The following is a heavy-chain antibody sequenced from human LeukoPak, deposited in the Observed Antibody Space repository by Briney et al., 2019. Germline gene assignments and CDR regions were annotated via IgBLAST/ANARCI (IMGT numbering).Heavy chain of an antibody. V-gene: IGHV3-30*04. D-gene: IGHD2-15*01. Sequence: GGSLRLSCAASGFTFTNYAMHWVRQAPGKGLEWVAVISHHGSDKFYAESVKGRFTISRDDSKNTLYLEMNSLRPEDTAVYYCATQPCSGSSCYLGDWGQGTLVTVSS. CDR1: GFTFTNYA. CDR2: ISHHGSDK. J-gene: IGHJ4*02. CDR3: ATQPCSGSSCYLGD.